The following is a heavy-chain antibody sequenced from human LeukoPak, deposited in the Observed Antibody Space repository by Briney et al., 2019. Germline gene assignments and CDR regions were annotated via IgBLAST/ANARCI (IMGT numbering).Heavy chain of an antibody. CDR1: GFTFSSYA. D-gene: IGHD7-27*01. CDR2: ISGSGAST. J-gene: IGHJ6*02. CDR3: AKDLTVSVPGCMDV. Sequence: GGSLRLSCAASGFTFSSYAMSWVGQAQGKGRGWGSAISGSGASTYYSASVNGPFTISTDNSKITLYLQINSLRAEDTAVYYCAKDLTVSVPGCMDVWGQGTTVTVSS. V-gene: IGHV3-23*01.